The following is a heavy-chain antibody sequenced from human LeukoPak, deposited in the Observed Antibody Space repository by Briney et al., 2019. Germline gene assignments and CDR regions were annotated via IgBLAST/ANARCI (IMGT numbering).Heavy chain of an antibody. CDR1: GASIGSYY. D-gene: IGHD1-1*01. CDR2: ISNSGNT. CDR3: ARCITATGHLEN. V-gene: IGHV4-59*08. Sequence: SETLSLTCTVSGASIGSYYWSWIRQPPGKGLEWIGYISNSGNTNHNPSLKSRGTISVDTSKNQFSLKLSSVTAADTAVYYCARCITATGHLENWGPGTLVTVSS. J-gene: IGHJ4*02.